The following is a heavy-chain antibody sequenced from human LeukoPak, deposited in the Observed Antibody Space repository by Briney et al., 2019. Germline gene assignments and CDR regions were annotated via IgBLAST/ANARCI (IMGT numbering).Heavy chain of an antibody. CDR3: ARDSQLTGDLY. J-gene: IGHJ4*02. CDR1: GGTFSSYA. Sequence: ASVKVSCKASGGTFSSYAISWVRQAPGQGLEWMGRIIPILGIANYAQKFQGRVTITADKSTSTAYMELSSLRSEDTAVYYCARDSQLTGDLYWGQGTQVTVSS. D-gene: IGHD7-27*01. V-gene: IGHV1-69*04. CDR2: IIPILGIA.